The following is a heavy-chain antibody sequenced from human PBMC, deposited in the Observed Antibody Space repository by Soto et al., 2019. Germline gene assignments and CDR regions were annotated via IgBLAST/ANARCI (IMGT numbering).Heavy chain of an antibody. CDR3: AYSGDYDLLISDH. CDR1: GFSLTTVVVG. J-gene: IGHJ4*02. Sequence: SGPTLVNPTQIRTVACTIYGFSLTTVVVGVGWIRQPPGKALEWLALIYWDDDKRYSPSLTDRLAISKDRSSNPVVLPITNIDPGDAATYFVAYSGDYDLLISDHGAPGTLVTVSA. D-gene: IGHD4-17*01. V-gene: IGHV2-5*02. CDR2: IYWDDDK.